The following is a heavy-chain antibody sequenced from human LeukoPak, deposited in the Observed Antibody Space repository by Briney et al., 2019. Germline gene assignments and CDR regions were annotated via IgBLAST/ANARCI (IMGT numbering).Heavy chain of an antibody. V-gene: IGHV3-23*01. D-gene: IGHD3-3*01. Sequence: GGSLRLSCAASGFTFSSYAMSWARQAPGKGLEWVSAISGSGSSTYYADSVKGRFTISRDNSKNTLYLQMNSLRAEDTAVYYCAKDQNYDFWSGYPPAYWGQGTLVTVSS. CDR2: ISGSGSST. CDR3: AKDQNYDFWSGYPPAY. CDR1: GFTFSSYA. J-gene: IGHJ4*02.